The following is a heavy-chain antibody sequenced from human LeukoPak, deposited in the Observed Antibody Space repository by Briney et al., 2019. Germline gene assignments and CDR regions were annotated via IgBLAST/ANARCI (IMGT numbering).Heavy chain of an antibody. J-gene: IGHJ4*02. Sequence: SETLSLTCTVSGGSISSYYWSWIRQPAGKGLEWIGRIYTSGSTNYNPSLKSRVTMSVDTSKNQFSLKLSSVTAADTAVYYCARDAPLGYCSGGSCPNGFDYWGQGTLVTVSS. V-gene: IGHV4-4*07. CDR2: IYTSGST. CDR1: GGSISSYY. CDR3: ARDAPLGYCSGGSCPNGFDY. D-gene: IGHD2-15*01.